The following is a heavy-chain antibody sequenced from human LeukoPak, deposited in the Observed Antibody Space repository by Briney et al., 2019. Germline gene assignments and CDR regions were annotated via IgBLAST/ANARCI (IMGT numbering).Heavy chain of an antibody. J-gene: IGHJ3*02. CDR1: GFTFSSYW. V-gene: IGHV3-7*01. CDR3: AKDSPTDAFDI. Sequence: GGSLRLSCAASGFTFSSYWMSWVRQAPGKGLEWVANIKQDGSEKYYVDSVRGRFTISRDNAKNSLYLQMNSLRAEGTAVYYCAKDSPTDAFDIWGQGTMVTVSS. CDR2: IKQDGSEK.